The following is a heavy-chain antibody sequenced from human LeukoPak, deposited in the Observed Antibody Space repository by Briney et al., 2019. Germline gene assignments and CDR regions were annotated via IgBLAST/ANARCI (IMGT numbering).Heavy chain of an antibody. CDR3: ARGRSNYYGMDV. Sequence: LETLSLTCSVSDGSINSYYWNWIRRPPGKGLEWIGYIYYNGNTNYSPSLKSRVAMSVDTSKNLFSLKVSSVTAADTAVYYCARGRSNYYGMDVWGQGTTVTVSS. CDR2: IYYNGNT. V-gene: IGHV4-59*01. CDR1: DGSINSYY. D-gene: IGHD1-26*01. J-gene: IGHJ6*02.